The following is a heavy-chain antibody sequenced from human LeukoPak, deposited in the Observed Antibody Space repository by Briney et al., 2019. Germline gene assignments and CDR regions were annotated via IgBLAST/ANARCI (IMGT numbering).Heavy chain of an antibody. CDR2: IYYSGST. CDR1: GGSISSGGYY. Sequence: SQTLSLTCTVSGGSISSGGYYWSWIRQHPGQGLEWIGYIYYSGSTNYNPSLKSRVTMSVDTSKNQFSLKLSSVTAADTAVYYCARERSIAAAIDYWGQGTLVTVSS. D-gene: IGHD6-13*01. J-gene: IGHJ4*02. CDR3: ARERSIAAAIDY. V-gene: IGHV4-31*03.